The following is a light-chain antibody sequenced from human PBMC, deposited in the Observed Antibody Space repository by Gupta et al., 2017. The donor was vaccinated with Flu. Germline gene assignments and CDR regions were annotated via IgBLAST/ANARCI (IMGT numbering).Light chain of an antibody. CDR1: SSDVGGYNF. CDR2: EVS. Sequence: QSALTHPASVSGSPGQSITISCTGTSSDVGGYNFVSWYQQYPGKAPKVMIYEVSNRPSGVSNRFSGSKSGNTASLTISGLQAEDEADYYCSSYSSSTTPGVFGGGTKLTVL. V-gene: IGLV2-14*01. CDR3: SSYSSSTTPGV. J-gene: IGLJ3*02.